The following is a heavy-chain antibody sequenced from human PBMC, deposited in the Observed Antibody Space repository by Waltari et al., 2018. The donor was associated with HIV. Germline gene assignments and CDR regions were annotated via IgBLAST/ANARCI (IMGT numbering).Heavy chain of an antibody. J-gene: IGHJ4*02. V-gene: IGHV1-46*01. CDR3: ARVAYSSSWAPPFDY. CDR2: INPSGSYT. Sequence: QVQLVQSGAEVKKPGASVKVSCKASGYTFTSYYMHWVRQAPGQGLEWMGIINPSGSYTIYAQKFQGRVTMTRDKSTSTVYMELSSLRSDDASVYYCARVAYSSSWAPPFDYWGQGTLVTVSS. D-gene: IGHD6-13*01. CDR1: GYTFTSYY.